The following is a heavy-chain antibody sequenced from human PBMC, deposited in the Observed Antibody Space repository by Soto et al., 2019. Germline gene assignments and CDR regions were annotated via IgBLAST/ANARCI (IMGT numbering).Heavy chain of an antibody. V-gene: IGHV4-59*11. CDR2: IYYSGST. D-gene: IGHD5-12*01. CDR1: GGSISSHF. CDR3: ARGRGGYAPHFDF. Sequence: SETLSLTCSVSGGSISSHFWSWIRRPPGKGLEWIGYIYYSGSTNYNPSLKSRVTISVDTSKNQFSLQLTSVTAADTAVYYCARGRGGYAPHFDFWGQGTLVTVSS. J-gene: IGHJ4*02.